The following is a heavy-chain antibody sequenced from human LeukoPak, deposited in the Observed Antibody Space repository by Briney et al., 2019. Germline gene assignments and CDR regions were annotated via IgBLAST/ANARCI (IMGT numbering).Heavy chain of an antibody. CDR1: GFTFSSYW. V-gene: IGHV3-74*01. J-gene: IGHJ4*02. Sequence: GGSLRLSCAASGFTFSSYWMHWVRQAPGKGLVWVSRINSDGSSTSYADSVKGRFTISRDNAKNTLYLQMNSLRAEDTAVYYCAKGQYYYDSSGYYPYYFDYWGQGTLVTVSS. D-gene: IGHD3-22*01. CDR2: INSDGSST. CDR3: AKGQYYYDSSGYYPYYFDY.